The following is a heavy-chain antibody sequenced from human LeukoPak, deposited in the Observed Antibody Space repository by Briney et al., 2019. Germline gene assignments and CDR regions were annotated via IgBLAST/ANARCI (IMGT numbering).Heavy chain of an antibody. J-gene: IGHJ6*02. CDR3: ARVPVYYGMDV. CDR2: VYYTGST. Sequence: PSETLSLTCTVSGASISSFYWSWIRQPPGKGLEFIGYVYYTGSTNYTPSLESRVTISLDTSKNESSLKMSSVTAADTAVYYCARVPVYYGMDVWGQGTTVTVSS. CDR1: GASISSFY. V-gene: IGHV4-59*01.